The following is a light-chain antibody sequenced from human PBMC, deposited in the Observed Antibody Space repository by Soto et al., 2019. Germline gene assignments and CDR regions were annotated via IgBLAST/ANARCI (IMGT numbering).Light chain of an antibody. Sequence: QSALTQPASVSGSPGQSITISCTGTSSDVGGYNYVSWYQQHPGKAPKLMIYDVSNRPSGVSNRFSDSTSGNTASLTIYGPDDEDEADYCSRSNISSSSVVFGGGTQLTVL. CDR3: RSNISSSSVV. CDR2: DVS. V-gene: IGLV2-14*01. CDR1: SSDVGGYNY. J-gene: IGLJ2*01.